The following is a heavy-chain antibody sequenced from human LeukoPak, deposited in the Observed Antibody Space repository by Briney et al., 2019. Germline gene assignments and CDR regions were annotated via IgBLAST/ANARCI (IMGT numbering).Heavy chain of an antibody. D-gene: IGHD3-10*01. Sequence: GGSLRLSCLASGFTFSSYAMHWVRQAPGKGLEYVSAISSNGGSTYYADSVKGRFTISRDNSKNTLYLQMSSLRAEDTAVYYCVKVLYGYYGSGSYSDWGQGTLVTVSS. CDR2: ISSNGGST. CDR1: GFTFSSYA. CDR3: VKVLYGYYGSGSYSD. V-gene: IGHV3-64D*06. J-gene: IGHJ4*02.